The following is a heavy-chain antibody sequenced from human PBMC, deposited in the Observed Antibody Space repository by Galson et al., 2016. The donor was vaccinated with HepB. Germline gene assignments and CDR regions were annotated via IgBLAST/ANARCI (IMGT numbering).Heavy chain of an antibody. D-gene: IGHD6-13*01. CDR1: GFTFSDHA. J-gene: IGHJ5*02. Sequence: SLRLSCAASGFTFSDHAMSWFRQAPGKGLEWVSRINSDGSSTSYADSVKGRFTISRDNAKNTLYLQMNSLRAEDTAVYYCASSVAAAGNWFDPWGQGTLVTVSS. CDR2: INSDGSST. V-gene: IGHV3-74*01. CDR3: ASSVAAAGNWFDP.